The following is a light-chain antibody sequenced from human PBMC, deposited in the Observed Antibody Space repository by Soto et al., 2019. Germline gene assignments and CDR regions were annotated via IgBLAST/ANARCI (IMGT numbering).Light chain of an antibody. CDR2: DAS. V-gene: IGKV1-33*01. CDR1: QDISNS. Sequence: DLQMTQSPSSLSASLGDRVTITCQASQDISNSLNWYQQKPGKAPKLLIYDASNLETGVPSRFSGSGSGTDFTFTISSLQSEDMATYYCQQYDNLQALTFGGGNKVEIK. J-gene: IGKJ4*01. CDR3: QQYDNLQALT.